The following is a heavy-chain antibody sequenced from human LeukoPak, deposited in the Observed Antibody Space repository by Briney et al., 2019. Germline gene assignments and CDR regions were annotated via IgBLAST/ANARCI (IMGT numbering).Heavy chain of an antibody. D-gene: IGHD1/OR15-1a*01. J-gene: IGHJ4*02. CDR1: GFTFSSYS. Sequence: GGSLRLSCAASGFTFSSYSMNWVRQAPGKGLEWVSSISSSRSYIYYADSVKGRFTISRDNAKNSLYLQMNSLRAEDTAVYYCAFNNNFKYWGQGTLVIVSS. CDR2: ISSSRSYI. V-gene: IGHV3-21*01. CDR3: AFNNNFKY.